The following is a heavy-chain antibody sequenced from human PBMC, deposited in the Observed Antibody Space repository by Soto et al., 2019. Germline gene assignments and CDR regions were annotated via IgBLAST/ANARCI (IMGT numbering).Heavy chain of an antibody. J-gene: IGHJ6*02. Sequence: EVQLVESGGGLVQPGGSLRLSCAASGFTFSSYSMNWVRQAPGKGLEWVSYITSSSSTIYYADSVKGRFTISRDNAKNSGYRKMNSLGGGGTGVYYCARGGGGMDVWGQGTTVTVSS. CDR1: GFTFSSYS. D-gene: IGHD3-16*01. CDR2: ITSSSSTI. CDR3: ARGGGGMDV. V-gene: IGHV3-48*01.